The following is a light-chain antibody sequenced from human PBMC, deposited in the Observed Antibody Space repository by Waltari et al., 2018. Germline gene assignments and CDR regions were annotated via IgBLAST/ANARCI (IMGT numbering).Light chain of an antibody. CDR3: QTGGHGTWV. CDR1: SGHSSNV. CDR2: VNSDGSH. Sequence: QLVLTQSPSASASLGASVTLTCTLSSGHSSNVIAWHQQQPEKGPRFLMKVNSDGSHSTGDEIPDRFSGSSSGAERYLTISSLQSEDEADYYCQTGGHGTWVFGGGTKLTVL. J-gene: IGLJ3*02. V-gene: IGLV4-69*02.